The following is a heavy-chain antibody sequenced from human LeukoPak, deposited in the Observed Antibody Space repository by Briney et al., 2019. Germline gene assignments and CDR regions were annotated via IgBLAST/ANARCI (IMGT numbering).Heavy chain of an antibody. D-gene: IGHD6-13*01. Sequence: GGSLRLSCAASGFTFSTYNMDWVRQAPGKGLEWVSSITSGNYIHYADSVKGRFTISRDSAKNSLFLQMNSLRAEDTAVYYCASERPSSSWYDYWGQGTLVTVSS. CDR3: ASERPSSSWYDY. V-gene: IGHV3-21*01. CDR1: GFTFSTYN. CDR2: ITSGNYI. J-gene: IGHJ4*02.